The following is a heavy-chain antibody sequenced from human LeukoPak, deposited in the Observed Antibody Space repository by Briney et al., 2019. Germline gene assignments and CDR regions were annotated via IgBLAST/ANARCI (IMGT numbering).Heavy chain of an antibody. J-gene: IGHJ4*02. CDR1: GFSFNTYN. Sequence: PGGSLRLSCAVSGFSFNTYNMNWVRQAPGKGLEWVSSISSSSSYIYYADSVKGRFAISRDNAKNSLYLQMTSLRAEDTAVYYCASPYDRSGYYYYWGQGTLVTASS. CDR3: ASPYDRSGYYYY. V-gene: IGHV3-21*04. CDR2: ISSSSSYI. D-gene: IGHD3-22*01.